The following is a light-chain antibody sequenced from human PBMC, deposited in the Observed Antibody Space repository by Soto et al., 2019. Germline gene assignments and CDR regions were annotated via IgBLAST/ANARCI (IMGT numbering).Light chain of an antibody. CDR3: QQYDNSPPT. CDR2: GAS. Sequence: EIVLTQSPGTLSLSPGERATLSCRASQSVSSTFLAWYQQKPGQAPRLLIYGASSRATGIPDRFSGSGSGTDFTLTISRLEPEDFAVYYCQQYDNSPPTFGHGTKVEIK. J-gene: IGKJ1*01. CDR1: QSVSSTF. V-gene: IGKV3-20*01.